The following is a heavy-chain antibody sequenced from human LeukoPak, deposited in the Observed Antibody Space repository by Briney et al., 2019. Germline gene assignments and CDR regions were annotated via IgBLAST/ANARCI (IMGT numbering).Heavy chain of an antibody. D-gene: IGHD1-14*01. CDR2: ISGSGGST. J-gene: IGHJ4*02. CDR3: AKRGSGNLYNPPDY. CDR1: GFTFSSYA. Sequence: GGSLRLSCAASGFTFSSYAMSWVRQAPGKGLEWVSAISGSGGSTYYADSVQGRFTISRDNSKNTLYLQRNSLRAEDTAVYYCAKRGSGNLYNPPDYWGQGTLVTVSS. V-gene: IGHV3-23*01.